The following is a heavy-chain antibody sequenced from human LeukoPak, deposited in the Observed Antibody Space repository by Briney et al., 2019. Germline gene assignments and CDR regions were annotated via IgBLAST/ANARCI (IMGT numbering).Heavy chain of an antibody. Sequence: GGSLRLSCAASGFTFSSYSMNWVRQAPGKGLEWVSSISSSSSYIYYADSVKGRFTISRDNAKNSLYLQVNSLRAEDTAVYYCARDRWGQWLVRGFDYWGQGTLVTVSS. CDR3: ARDRWGQWLVRGFDY. J-gene: IGHJ4*02. CDR2: ISSSSSYI. V-gene: IGHV3-21*01. CDR1: GFTFSSYS. D-gene: IGHD6-19*01.